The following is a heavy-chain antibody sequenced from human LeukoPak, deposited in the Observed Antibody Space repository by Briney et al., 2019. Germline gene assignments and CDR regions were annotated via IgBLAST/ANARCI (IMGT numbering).Heavy chain of an antibody. CDR3: ARDPPLWDYLEEN. CDR1: GFTFSSYE. CDR2: ISSSGSTI. V-gene: IGHV3-48*03. D-gene: IGHD3-16*01. J-gene: IGHJ4*02. Sequence: VGSLRLSCAASGFTFSSYEMNWVRQAPGKGLEWVSYISSSGSTIYYADSVKGRFTISRDNAKNSLYLQMNSLRAEDTAVYYCARDPPLWDYLEENWGQGTLVTVSS.